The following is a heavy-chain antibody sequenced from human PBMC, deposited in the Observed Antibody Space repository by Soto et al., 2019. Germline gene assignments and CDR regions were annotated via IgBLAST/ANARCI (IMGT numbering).Heavy chain of an antibody. Sequence: SETLSLTCTVSGGSIYNYFWSWIRQPPGKGLEWIGYIYPIRSTNYNPSLKSRVTMSVDRSKNQFTLQLTSVTVADTAVYYCATSYGNAWYTYWGQGTQVTVSS. V-gene: IGHV4-59*01. CDR2: IYPIRST. J-gene: IGHJ4*02. CDR1: GGSIYNYF. D-gene: IGHD6-13*01. CDR3: ATSYGNAWYTY.